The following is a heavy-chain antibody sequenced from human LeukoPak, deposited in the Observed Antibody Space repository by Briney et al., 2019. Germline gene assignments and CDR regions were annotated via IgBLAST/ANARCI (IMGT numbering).Heavy chain of an antibody. CDR2: ISGSGGST. Sequence: PGGSLRLSCAASGFTFSSYAMSWVRQAPGKGLEWVSAISGSGGSTYYADSVKGRFTFSRDNSKKTLYLQMNSLRAEDTAVYYCARDARQEWLRLGTLDYWGQGSLVTVSS. CDR3: ARDARQEWLRLGTLDY. CDR1: GFTFSSYA. D-gene: IGHD5-12*01. J-gene: IGHJ4*02. V-gene: IGHV3-23*01.